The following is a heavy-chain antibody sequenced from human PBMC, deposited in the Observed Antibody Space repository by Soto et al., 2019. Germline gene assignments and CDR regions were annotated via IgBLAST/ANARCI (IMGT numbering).Heavy chain of an antibody. D-gene: IGHD1-26*01. CDR3: AKDVVVGATTGLGDYYYYYGMDV. V-gene: IGHV3-30*18. CDR1: GFFFGSYG. J-gene: IGHJ6*02. CDR2: ISYDGSNK. Sequence: SLRLSCGTSGFFFGSYGMHWVRQAPGKGLEWVAVISYDGSNKYYADSVKGRFTISRDNSKNTLYLQMNSLRAEDTAVYYCAKDVVVGATTGLGDYYYYYGMDVWGQGTTVTVSS.